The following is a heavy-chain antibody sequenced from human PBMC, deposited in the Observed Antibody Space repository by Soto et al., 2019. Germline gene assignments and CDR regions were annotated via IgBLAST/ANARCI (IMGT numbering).Heavy chain of an antibody. CDR1: GGSLTAYS. CDR3: AKDESGAADI. D-gene: IGHD7-27*01. CDR2: IDTSGKT. Sequence: SETLSLTCTVSGGSLTAYSWNWIRQPVGKGLEWIGRIDTSGKTNYIPSLKSRLTMSIDRFKNQFSLNLKFVTAADTAVYFCAKDESGAADIWGQGTMVTV. V-gene: IGHV4-4*07. J-gene: IGHJ3*02.